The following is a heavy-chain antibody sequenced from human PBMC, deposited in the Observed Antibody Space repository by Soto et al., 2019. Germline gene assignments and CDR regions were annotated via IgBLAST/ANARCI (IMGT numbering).Heavy chain of an antibody. V-gene: IGHV4-30-4*01. Sequence: SETLSLTCPVSGCSISSGDYYWSWIRQPPGKGLEWIGYIYYSGSTYYNPSLKSRVTISVGTSKNQFSLKLSSVTAADRAVYYCAATRVTMALGWFGPWGQGTLVTVSS. CDR1: GCSISSGDYY. CDR2: IYYSGST. D-gene: IGHD3-10*01. CDR3: AATRVTMALGWFGP. J-gene: IGHJ5*02.